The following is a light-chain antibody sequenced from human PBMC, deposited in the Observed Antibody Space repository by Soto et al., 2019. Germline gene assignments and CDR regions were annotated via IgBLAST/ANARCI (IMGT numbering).Light chain of an antibody. V-gene: IGKV3-15*01. Sequence: EIVLTQSPATLSLPPGERATLSCRASQSVSSNLAWYQQKPGQAPRLLIYGASTRATGIPARFSGSGSGTEFNLTISSLQSEDFAVYYCQQYDNWLEAFGEGTRVDIK. CDR2: GAS. CDR1: QSVSSN. CDR3: QQYDNWLEA. J-gene: IGKJ1*01.